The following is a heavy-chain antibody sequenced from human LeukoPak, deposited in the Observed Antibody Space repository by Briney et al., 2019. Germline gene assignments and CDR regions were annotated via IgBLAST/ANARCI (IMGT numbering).Heavy chain of an antibody. D-gene: IGHD3-3*01. Sequence: GGSLRLSCAASGFTFSSYAMSWVCQAPGKGLGWVSAISGSGGSTYYADSVKGRFTISRDNSKNTLYLQMNSLRAEDTAVYYCAKGPYYDFWSGYYPTWGQGTLVTVSS. J-gene: IGHJ5*02. CDR2: ISGSGGST. V-gene: IGHV3-23*01. CDR3: AKGPYYDFWSGYYPT. CDR1: GFTFSSYA.